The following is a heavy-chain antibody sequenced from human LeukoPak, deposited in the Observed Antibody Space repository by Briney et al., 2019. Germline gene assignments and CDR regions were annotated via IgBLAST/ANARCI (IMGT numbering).Heavy chain of an antibody. Sequence: PSETLSLTCAVYGGSFSDYHWSWIRQPPGKGLEWIGEINHSGSTNYKSSLKSRVTISVDTPKNQFSLKLSTVTAADTAVYYCARMTLSSGWYSGSFDIWGQGTMVTVSS. CDR1: GGSFSDYH. J-gene: IGHJ3*02. V-gene: IGHV4-34*01. D-gene: IGHD6-19*01. CDR2: INHSGST. CDR3: ARMTLSSGWYSGSFDI.